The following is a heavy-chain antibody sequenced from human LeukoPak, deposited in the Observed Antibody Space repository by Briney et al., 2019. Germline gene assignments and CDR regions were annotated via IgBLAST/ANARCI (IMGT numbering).Heavy chain of an antibody. V-gene: IGHV5-51*01. D-gene: IGHD3-10*01. CDR3: ARQGFGELLNDAFDI. Sequence: GESLKISCKGSGYSFTSYWIGWVRQMPGKGLEWMGIIYPGDSDTRYSPSFQGQVTISADKSISTAYLQWSSLKASDTAMYYCARQGFGELLNDAFDIWGQGTMVTVSS. CDR2: IYPGDSDT. J-gene: IGHJ3*02. CDR1: GYSFTSYW.